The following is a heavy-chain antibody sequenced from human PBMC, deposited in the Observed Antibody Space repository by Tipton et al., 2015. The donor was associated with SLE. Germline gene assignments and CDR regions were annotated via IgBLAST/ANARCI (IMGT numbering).Heavy chain of an antibody. J-gene: IGHJ4*02. D-gene: IGHD3-10*01. CDR1: GGSIISYY. CDR3: ARTYYYGSGSSYPLEY. CDR2: IYYSGST. V-gene: IGHV4-59*08. Sequence: TLSLTCTVSGGSIISYYWCWIRQPPGNGLEWIGDIYYSGSTNYNPSLKSRVTISVDTSKNQFSLPLSSVTAADTAVYYCARTYYYGSGSSYPLEYWGQGTLVTVSS.